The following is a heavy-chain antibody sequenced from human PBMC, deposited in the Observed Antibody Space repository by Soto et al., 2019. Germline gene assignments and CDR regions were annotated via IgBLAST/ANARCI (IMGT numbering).Heavy chain of an antibody. D-gene: IGHD3-10*01. J-gene: IGHJ6*02. CDR3: ARAYSYGSGRGRGMDV. CDR1: GGSVTSGSFY. V-gene: IGHV4-61*01. Sequence: QVQLRESGPGLVKPSETLSLTCAVSGGSVTSGSFYWGWIRQPPGKGLEWIGYIYDSGSTNYNPSRKSRVTILVATSKYQFSLKLSSVTAADTAMYYCARAYSYGSGRGRGMDVWGQGTTVTVSS. CDR2: IYDSGST.